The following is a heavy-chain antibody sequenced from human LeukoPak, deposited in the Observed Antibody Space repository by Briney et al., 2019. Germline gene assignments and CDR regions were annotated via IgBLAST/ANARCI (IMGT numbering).Heavy chain of an antibody. V-gene: IGHV3-49*04. D-gene: IGHD5-12*01. CDR1: GFTFSNAW. Sequence: GGSLRLSCVASGFTFSNAWMSWVRQAPGKGLECVGFIRSKAYGGTTEYAASVKGRFTISRDDSKSIAYLQMNSLKIEDTAVYYCARNGYVGPGWFDPWGQGTLVTVSS. CDR3: ARNGYVGPGWFDP. CDR2: IRSKAYGGTT. J-gene: IGHJ5*02.